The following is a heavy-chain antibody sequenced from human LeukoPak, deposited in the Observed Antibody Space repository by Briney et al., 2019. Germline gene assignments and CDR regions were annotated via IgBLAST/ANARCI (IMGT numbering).Heavy chain of an antibody. J-gene: IGHJ6*02. Sequence: GGSLRLSCAAAGFADSKNYLTWVQQAPGKRLNCVLLIFSDDSTYHADSVKGRFTNSRDNSKNTLSLQLNSLSADDTAVYVCVRDIDVWAQGTTVTVSS. CDR1: GFADSKNY. CDR2: IFSDDST. CDR3: VRDIDV. V-gene: IGHV3-53*01.